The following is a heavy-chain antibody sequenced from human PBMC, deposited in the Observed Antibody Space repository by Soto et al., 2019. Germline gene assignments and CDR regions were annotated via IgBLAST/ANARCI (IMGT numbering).Heavy chain of an antibody. CDR1: GFTFSSYG. V-gene: IGHV3-30*18. Sequence: GGSLRLSCAASGFTFSSYGMHWVRQAPGKGLEWVAVISYDGSNKYYADSVKGRFTISRDNSKNTLYLQMNSLRAEDTAVYYCANALLNPSLTGMDAWGQATTVTVSS. J-gene: IGHJ6*02. CDR2: ISYDGSNK. CDR3: ANALLNPSLTGMDA.